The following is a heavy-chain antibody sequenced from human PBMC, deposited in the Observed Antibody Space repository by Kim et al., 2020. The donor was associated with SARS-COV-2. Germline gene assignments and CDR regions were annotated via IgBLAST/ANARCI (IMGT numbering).Heavy chain of an antibody. J-gene: IGHJ6*02. D-gene: IGHD6-19*01. CDR2: IYYSGST. CDR1: GGSITRTNYY. V-gene: IGHV4-39*07. Sequence: SETLSLTCSVSGGSITRTNYYWVWIRQPPGKGLEWIGRIYYSGSTNYNPSLRSRVSMSVDTSKNQFSLKLSSVTAADTAVYYCGRDQTEGYTSGWSEFYHYGTDVWGQGTTVTVSS. CDR3: GRDQTEGYTSGWSEFYHYGTDV.